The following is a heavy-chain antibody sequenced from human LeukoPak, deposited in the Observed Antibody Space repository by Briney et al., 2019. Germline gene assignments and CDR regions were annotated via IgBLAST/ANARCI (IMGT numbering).Heavy chain of an antibody. V-gene: IGHV1-69*05. CDR2: IIPIFGTA. D-gene: IGHD3-9*01. J-gene: IGHJ5*02. Sequence: SVKVSCKASGGTFSSYAISWVRQAPGQGLEWMGGIIPIFGTANYAKKFQGRVTITTDESTSTAYMELSSPRSEDTAVYYCARDHYYDILTGYVFDPWGQGTLVTVSS. CDR3: ARDHYYDILTGYVFDP. CDR1: GGTFSSYA.